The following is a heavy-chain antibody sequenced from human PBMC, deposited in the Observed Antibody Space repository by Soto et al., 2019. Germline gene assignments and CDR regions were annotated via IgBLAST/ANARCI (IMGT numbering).Heavy chain of an antibody. CDR1: GFTFSSYE. CDR3: ARVRGHPAY. V-gene: IGHV3-48*03. CDR2: ISSSGSAI. J-gene: IGHJ4*02. D-gene: IGHD3-16*01. Sequence: LRLSCAASGFTFSSYEMNWVRQAPGKGLEWVSYISSSGSAIYYADSVKGRFTISRDNAKNSLYLQMNSLRAEDTAVYYCARVRGHPAYWGQGTLVTVSS.